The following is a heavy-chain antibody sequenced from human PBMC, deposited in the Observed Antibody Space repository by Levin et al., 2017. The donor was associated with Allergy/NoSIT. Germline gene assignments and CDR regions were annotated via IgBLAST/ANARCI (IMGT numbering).Heavy chain of an antibody. CDR2: TRSKAYGGTT. V-gene: IGHV3-49*03. CDR1: GFIFGDYA. Sequence: PGGSLRLPCRGSGFIFGDYAMSWFRQAPGKGLEWVGFTRSKAYGGTTEYAASVNGRLTISRDDSKSIAYLQMNSLKTEDTAVYYCTRGVVVPAAMKYYYYGMDVWGQGTTVTVSS. CDR3: TRGVVVPAAMKYYYYGMDV. D-gene: IGHD2-2*01. J-gene: IGHJ6*02.